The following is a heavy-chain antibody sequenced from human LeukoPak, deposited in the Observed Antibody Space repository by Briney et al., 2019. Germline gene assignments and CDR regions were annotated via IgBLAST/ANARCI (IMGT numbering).Heavy chain of an antibody. D-gene: IGHD3-16*01. CDR1: GVTVSSNY. CDR3: ARYSKGVMP. V-gene: IGHV3-66*02. CDR2: IYSGGST. J-gene: IGHJ4*02. Sequence: PGGSLRLSCAASGVTVSSNYMSWVRQAPGKGLEWVSVIYSGGSTYYVDSVKGRFTISRDNSRNTLYLQTNGRRVEDTAVYYCARYSKGVMPWGQGALVTVSS.